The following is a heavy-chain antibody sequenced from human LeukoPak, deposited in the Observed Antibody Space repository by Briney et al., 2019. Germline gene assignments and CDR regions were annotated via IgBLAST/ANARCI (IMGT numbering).Heavy chain of an antibody. J-gene: IGHJ4*02. CDR3: ARQGQHDYVWGSYRFNDY. CDR1: GYSFTSYW. V-gene: IGHV5-51*01. Sequence: GESLKISCKGSGYSFTSYWIGWVRQMPGKGLEWMGIIYPGDSDTRYSPSFQGQVTTSADKSISTAYLQWSSLKASDTAMYYCARQGQHDYVWGSYRFNDYWGQGTLVTVSS. CDR2: IYPGDSDT. D-gene: IGHD3-16*02.